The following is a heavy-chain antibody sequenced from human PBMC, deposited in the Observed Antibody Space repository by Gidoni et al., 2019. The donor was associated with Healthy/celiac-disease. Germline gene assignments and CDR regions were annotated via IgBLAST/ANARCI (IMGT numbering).Heavy chain of an antibody. J-gene: IGHJ4*02. CDR1: GGSFSGYY. CDR3: ARGPMIVVVRVLKGFDY. D-gene: IGHD3-22*01. V-gene: IGHV4-34*01. Sequence: QVQLQQWGAGLLKPSETLSLTSAVYGGSFSGYYWSGIRQPPGKGLEWIGENNHSGSTNYNPSLKSRVTISVDTSKNQFSLKLSSVTAADTAVYYCARGPMIVVVRVLKGFDYWGQGTLVTVSS. CDR2: NNHSGST.